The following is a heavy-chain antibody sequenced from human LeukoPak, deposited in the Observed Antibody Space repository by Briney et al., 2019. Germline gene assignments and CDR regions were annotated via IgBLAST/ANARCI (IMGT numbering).Heavy chain of an antibody. CDR2: TYYSRST. Sequence: SETLSLTCTVSGGSISSGDYYWSWIRQPPGTGLEWIGYTYYSRSTYYNPSLKSRVTISVDTSKNQFSLKLSSVTAADTAVYYCARSGRITIFGVVIGPFDYWGQGTLVTVSS. J-gene: IGHJ4*02. CDR3: ARSGRITIFGVVIGPFDY. CDR1: GGSISSGDYY. D-gene: IGHD3-3*01. V-gene: IGHV4-30-4*01.